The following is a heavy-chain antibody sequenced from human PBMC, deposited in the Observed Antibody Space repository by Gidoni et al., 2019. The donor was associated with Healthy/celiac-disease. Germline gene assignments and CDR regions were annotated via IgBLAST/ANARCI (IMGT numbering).Heavy chain of an antibody. D-gene: IGHD3-10*01. J-gene: IGHJ4*02. CDR2: ISSSSSYI. Sequence: EVQLVESGGGLVKPGGSLSLSCAASAFTFSSYSMNWVRQAPGKGLEWVSSISSSSSYIYYADSVKGRFTISRDNAKNSLYLQMNSLRAEDTAVYYCARWVRSGSYYNGRSNDYWGQGTLVTVSS. CDR3: ARWVRSGSYYNGRSNDY. CDR1: AFTFSSYS. V-gene: IGHV3-21*01.